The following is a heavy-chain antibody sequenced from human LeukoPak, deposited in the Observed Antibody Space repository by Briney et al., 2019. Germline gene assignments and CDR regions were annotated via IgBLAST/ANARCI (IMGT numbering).Heavy chain of an antibody. Sequence: GGSLRLSCAASGFTFSSCAMSWVRQAPGKGLEWVSAISGSGGSTYYADSVKGRFTISRDNSKNTLYLQMNSLRAEDTAVYYCAKKLRLRYFDQPYYYYGMDVWGQGTTVTVSS. CDR1: GFTFSSCA. D-gene: IGHD3-9*01. J-gene: IGHJ6*02. CDR2: ISGSGGST. CDR3: AKKLRLRYFDQPYYYYGMDV. V-gene: IGHV3-23*01.